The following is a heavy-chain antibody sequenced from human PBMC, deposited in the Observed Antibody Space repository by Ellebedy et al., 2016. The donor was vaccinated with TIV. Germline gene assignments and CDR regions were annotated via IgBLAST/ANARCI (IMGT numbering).Heavy chain of an antibody. D-gene: IGHD6-19*01. V-gene: IGHV1-46*01. Sequence: GESLKISXAVSGFSFRTYAMHWVRQAPGQGLEWMGIINPSGGRTRYAQKFQGRVTMTRDTSTSTVYMELSSLRSEDTAVYYCAIRYSSGWSLDYWGQGTLVTVSS. CDR1: GFSFRTYA. J-gene: IGHJ4*02. CDR2: INPSGGRT. CDR3: AIRYSSGWSLDY.